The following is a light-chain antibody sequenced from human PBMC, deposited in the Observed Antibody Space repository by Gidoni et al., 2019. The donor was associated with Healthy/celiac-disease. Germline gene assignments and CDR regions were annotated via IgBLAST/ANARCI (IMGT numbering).Light chain of an antibody. CDR1: QSFSNSY. V-gene: IGKV3-20*01. CDR2: GAS. Sequence: EIVLTQSPGALSWSPGDSATLSCRCSQSFSNSYLAWYQQQPGQAPRLLIYGASSRATGIPDRFSGSGCGTAFTLTISRLEPEDFAVYYCQQYGSSTPLTFGGGTKVEIK. CDR3: QQYGSSTPLT. J-gene: IGKJ4*01.